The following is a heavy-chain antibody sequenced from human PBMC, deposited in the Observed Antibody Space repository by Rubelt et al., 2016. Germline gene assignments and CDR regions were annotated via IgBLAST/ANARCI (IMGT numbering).Heavy chain of an antibody. CDR1: GGSFSGYY. Sequence: QVQLQQWGAGLLKPSETLSLTCAVYGGSFSGYYWSWIRQPPGKGLEWIGEINHSGSTTYNQSLKSRVTISVDTSKNQVSLKLSSVTAADTAVYYCAGGRRGSSSWLGRDYYGMDVWGRGTTVTVSS. J-gene: IGHJ6*02. D-gene: IGHD6-13*01. CDR2: INHSGST. V-gene: IGHV4-34*01. CDR3: AGGRRGSSSWLGRDYYGMDV.